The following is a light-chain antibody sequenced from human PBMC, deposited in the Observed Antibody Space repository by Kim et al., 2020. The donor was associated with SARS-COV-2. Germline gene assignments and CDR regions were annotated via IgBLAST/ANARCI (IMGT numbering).Light chain of an antibody. Sequence: SYELTQPPSVSVSPGQTASISCSGDVLGDKDVCWHQQKPGQSPVLVIYQRTKRPSGIPERFSGSNSGNTATLTISGTQAMDEADYYCQAWDSSTDVFGTG. CDR3: QAWDSSTDV. V-gene: IGLV3-1*01. J-gene: IGLJ1*01. CDR2: QRT. CDR1: VLGDKD.